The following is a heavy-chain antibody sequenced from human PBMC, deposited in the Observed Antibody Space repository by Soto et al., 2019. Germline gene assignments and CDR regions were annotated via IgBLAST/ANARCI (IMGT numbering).Heavy chain of an antibody. CDR1: GFTFSRYA. CDR3: AKVTARGRWFSRIAVAPSQNIWFNA. CDR2: ISGRRHST. D-gene: IGHD6-19*01. Sequence: GGALKPSCAAPGFTFSRYAMSWVPPAPGKGLGWGSAISGRRHSTYYADPVERRLTISGDKSKSTVYVQMNRLRAEDTAVYYSAKVTARGRWFSRIAVAPSQNIWFNAGGKGTLVTVSS. V-gene: IGHV3-23*01. J-gene: IGHJ5*02.